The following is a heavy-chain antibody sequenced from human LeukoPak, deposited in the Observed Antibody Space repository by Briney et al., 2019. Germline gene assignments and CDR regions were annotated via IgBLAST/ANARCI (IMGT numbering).Heavy chain of an antibody. CDR3: ARAHYDILTGYFHSGYYFDY. CDR1: GFSFSTYA. J-gene: IGHJ4*02. V-gene: IGHV3-23*01. Sequence: GGSLRLSCAASGFSFSTYAMSWVRQAPGKGLEWVSAISGSGGSTYYAVSVKGRFTVSRDNSKNTLYLQMNSLRAEDTAVYYCARAHYDILTGYFHSGYYFDYWGQGALVTVSS. D-gene: IGHD3-9*01. CDR2: ISGSGGST.